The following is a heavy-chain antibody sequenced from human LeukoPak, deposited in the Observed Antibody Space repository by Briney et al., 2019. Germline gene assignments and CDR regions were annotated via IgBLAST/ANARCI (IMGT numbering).Heavy chain of an antibody. CDR3: ARQINYYDSSGYSFDP. CDR1: GYTFTSYG. V-gene: IGHV1-18*01. J-gene: IGHJ5*02. Sequence: GESLKISCKASGYTFTSYGISWVRQAPGQGLEWMGWISAYNGNTNYAQKLQGRVTMTTDTSTSTAYMELRSLRSDDTAVYYCARQINYYDSSGYSFDPWGQGTLVTVSS. CDR2: ISAYNGNT. D-gene: IGHD3-22*01.